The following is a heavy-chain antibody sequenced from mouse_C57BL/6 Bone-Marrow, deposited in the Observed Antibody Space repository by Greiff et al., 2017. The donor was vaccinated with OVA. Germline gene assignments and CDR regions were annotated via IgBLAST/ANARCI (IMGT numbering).Heavy chain of an antibody. CDR1: GFTFSSYA. CDR3: AIDGNYEESDAMDY. J-gene: IGHJ4*01. D-gene: IGHD2-1*01. V-gene: IGHV5-4*01. Sequence: DVKLVESGGGLVKPGGSLKLSCAASGFTFSSYAMSWVRQTPEKRLEWVATISDGGSYTYYPDNVKGRFTISRDNAKNNLYLQLSHLKSEDTAMYDCAIDGNYEESDAMDYWGQGTSVTVSS. CDR2: ISDGGSYT.